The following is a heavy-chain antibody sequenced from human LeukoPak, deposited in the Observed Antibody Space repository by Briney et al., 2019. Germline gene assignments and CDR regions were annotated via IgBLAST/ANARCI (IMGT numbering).Heavy chain of an antibody. CDR1: GFTFNTYD. CDR2: ISSSSNTM. J-gene: IGHJ4*02. CDR3: ARAFDY. V-gene: IGHV3-48*03. Sequence: PGGSLRLSCAGFGFTFNTYDMTWVRQTPGKGLEWVSYISSSSNTMYYADSVKGRFTISRDNAKNSLYLQMNSLRDEDTAVYYCARAFDYWGQGTLVAVSS.